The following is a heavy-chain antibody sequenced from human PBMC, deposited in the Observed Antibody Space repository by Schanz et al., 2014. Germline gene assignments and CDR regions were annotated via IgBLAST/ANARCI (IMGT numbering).Heavy chain of an antibody. V-gene: IGHV3-66*01. CDR2: IYSGIGA. CDR1: GFTVSSNH. J-gene: IGHJ4*02. CDR3: ARVHHYDPSGWGYFDY. D-gene: IGHD3-22*01. Sequence: EVQLLESGGGLVQPGGSLRLSCAVSGFTVSSNHMSWVRQAPGKGLEWVSVIYSGIGAYYADSVKDRFTVSRDNSKNTVYLQMNRLRAEDTAVYYCARVHHYDPSGWGYFDYGGQGALVTVSS.